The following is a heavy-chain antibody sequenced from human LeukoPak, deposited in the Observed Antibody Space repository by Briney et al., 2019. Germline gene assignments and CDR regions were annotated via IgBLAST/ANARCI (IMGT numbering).Heavy chain of an antibody. V-gene: IGHV3-23*01. Sequence: GGSLRLSCAASGFTFSNYAMSWVRQAPGKGLEWVSTIEISGGSTHYADSVKGRFTISRDNSKNTLYLQVNSLRAEDTAVYYCATVQYQLPPATWPPIYWGQGTLVTVSS. CDR3: ATVQYQLPPATWPPIY. D-gene: IGHD2-2*01. J-gene: IGHJ4*02. CDR1: GFTFSNYA. CDR2: IEISGGST.